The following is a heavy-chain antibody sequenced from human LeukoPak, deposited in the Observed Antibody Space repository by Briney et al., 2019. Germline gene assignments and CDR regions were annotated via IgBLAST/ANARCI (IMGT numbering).Heavy chain of an antibody. CDR3: ARVPYTTVTTPYHFDY. CDR2: INHSGST. D-gene: IGHD4-17*01. V-gene: IGHV4-34*01. J-gene: IGHJ4*02. CDR1: GGSFSGYY. Sequence: SETLSLTCAVYGGSFSGYYWSWIRQPPGKGLEWIGEINHSGSTNYNPSLKSRVTISVDTSKNQFSLKLSSVTAADTAVYYCARVPYTTVTTPYHFDYWGQGTLVTVSS.